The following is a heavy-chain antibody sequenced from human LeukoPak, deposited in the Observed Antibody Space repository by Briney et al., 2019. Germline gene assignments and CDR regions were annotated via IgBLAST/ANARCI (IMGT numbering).Heavy chain of an antibody. Sequence: PGGSLGLSCVASGFRFSDHYMDWVRQPPGKGLEWIGEINHSGSTNYNPSLKSRVTISVDTSKNQFSLKLSSVTAADTAVYYCARGRWPGFDYWGQGTLVTVSS. V-gene: IGHV4-34*01. D-gene: IGHD5-24*01. CDR3: ARGRWPGFDY. J-gene: IGHJ4*02. CDR2: INHSGST. CDR1: GFRFSDHY.